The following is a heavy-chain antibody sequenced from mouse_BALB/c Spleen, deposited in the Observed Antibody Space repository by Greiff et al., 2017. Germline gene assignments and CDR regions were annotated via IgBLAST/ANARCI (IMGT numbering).Heavy chain of an antibody. D-gene: IGHD2-3*01. V-gene: IGHV5-15*02. Sequence: EVMLVESGGGLVQPGGSRKLSCAASGFTFSDYGMAWVRQAPGKGPEWVAFISNLAYSIYYADTVTGRFTISRENAKNTLYLEMSSLRSEDTAMYYCARVDGYFDVWGAGTTVTVSS. CDR2: ISNLAYSI. CDR1: GFTFSDYG. J-gene: IGHJ1*01. CDR3: ARVDGYFDV.